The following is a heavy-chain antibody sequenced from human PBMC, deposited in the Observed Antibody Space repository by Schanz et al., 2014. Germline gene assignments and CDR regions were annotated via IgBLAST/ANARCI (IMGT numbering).Heavy chain of an antibody. V-gene: IGHV3-21*01. CDR1: GFTFSASA. CDR2: ISSGGRNI. Sequence: VQLVESGGGVVQPGRSLKLSCAASGFTFSASAMHWVRQAPGKGLEWVSSISSGGRNISYADSLKGRFTISRDNARNSLYLQLNSLRVEDSGVYFCAQTRGTFMVPIDNWGQGTLVTVSS. CDR3: AQTRGTFMVPIDN. J-gene: IGHJ4*02. D-gene: IGHD3-3*02.